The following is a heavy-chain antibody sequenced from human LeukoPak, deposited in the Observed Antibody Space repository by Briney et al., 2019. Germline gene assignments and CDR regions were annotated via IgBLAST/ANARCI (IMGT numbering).Heavy chain of an antibody. J-gene: IGHJ4*02. CDR1: GYTLTELS. CDR3: ARGSITISGVIIRALDN. CDR2: INPNSGGT. Sequence: ASVKVSCKVSGYTLTELSMHWVRQAPGQGLEWMGWINPNSGGTEYGQKFQGRVTMTRDTSISTVYMEMSRLRSDDTAVYYCARGSITISGVIIRALDNWGQGTLVTVSS. D-gene: IGHD3-3*01. V-gene: IGHV1-2*02.